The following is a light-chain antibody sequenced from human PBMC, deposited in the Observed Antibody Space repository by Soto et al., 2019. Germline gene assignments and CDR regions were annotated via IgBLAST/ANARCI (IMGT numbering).Light chain of an antibody. Sequence: QSVLTQPPSVSAAPGEKVTISCSGRTSNIGNNFVSWYRQLPGTAPQLLIHDNNKRPSGIHDRFSGSKSGSSATLCITGLPTGDEAHYYCGTWDYSLTAFVFGGGTKLTVL. CDR2: DNN. J-gene: IGLJ2*01. V-gene: IGLV1-51*01. CDR3: GTWDYSLTAFV. CDR1: TSNIGNNF.